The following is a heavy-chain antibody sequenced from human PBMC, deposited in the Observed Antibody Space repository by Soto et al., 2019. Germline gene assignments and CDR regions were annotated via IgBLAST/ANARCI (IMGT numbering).Heavy chain of an antibody. CDR1: GFTFSGSA. D-gene: IGHD5-12*01. CDR3: TASGSDAFVEY. Sequence: PGGSLRLSCAASGFTFSGSAMHWVRQASGKGLEWVGRIRSKTNSYATAYAASVKGRFTISRDDSKNTAYLQMNGLKTEDTAVYYCTASGSDAFVEYWGQGTLVTVSS. CDR2: IRSKTNSYAT. J-gene: IGHJ4*02. V-gene: IGHV3-73*01.